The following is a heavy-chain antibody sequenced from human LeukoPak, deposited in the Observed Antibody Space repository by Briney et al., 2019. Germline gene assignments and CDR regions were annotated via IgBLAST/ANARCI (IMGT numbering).Heavy chain of an antibody. Sequence: GASVKVSCKASGYTFTSYGISWVRQAPGQGLEWMGWISAYNGNTNYAQKLQGRVTMTTDTSTSTAYMELRSLRSDDTAVYYCARDLNLYYYGSGSYYNSYYMDVWGKGTTVTVSS. D-gene: IGHD3-10*01. CDR3: ARDLNLYYYGSGSYYNSYYMDV. V-gene: IGHV1-18*01. J-gene: IGHJ6*03. CDR2: ISAYNGNT. CDR1: GYTFTSYG.